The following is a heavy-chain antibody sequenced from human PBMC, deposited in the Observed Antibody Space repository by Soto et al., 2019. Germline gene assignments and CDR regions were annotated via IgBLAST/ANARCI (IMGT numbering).Heavy chain of an antibody. Sequence: QVQLQESGPGLVKPSQTLSLTCTVSGGSISGDYCFWSWLRQPPGKGLEWIGFIYYSGTYYHPSLKSRATISTDTSKTHFSLKLSPVTAADTAVYYCARDLAYCSTGSCYAKWGYGGEGTLVTVSS. CDR1: GGSISGDYCF. V-gene: IGHV4-30-4*01. CDR3: ARDLAYCSTGSCYAKWGY. CDR2: IYYSGT. J-gene: IGHJ4*02. D-gene: IGHD2-15*01.